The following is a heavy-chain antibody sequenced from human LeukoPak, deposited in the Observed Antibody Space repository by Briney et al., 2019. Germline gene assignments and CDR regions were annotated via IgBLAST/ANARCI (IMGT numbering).Heavy chain of an antibody. D-gene: IGHD3-16*01. CDR3: AKSGNRSLYPHYYMDV. Sequence: GRSLRLSCAASGFTFSSYAMHWVRQAPGKGLEWVAVISYDGSNKYYADSVKGRFTISRDNSKNTLYLQMNSLRAEDTAVYYCAKSGNRSLYPHYYMDVWGKGTTVTISS. CDR2: ISYDGSNK. CDR1: GFTFSSYA. V-gene: IGHV3-30*04. J-gene: IGHJ6*03.